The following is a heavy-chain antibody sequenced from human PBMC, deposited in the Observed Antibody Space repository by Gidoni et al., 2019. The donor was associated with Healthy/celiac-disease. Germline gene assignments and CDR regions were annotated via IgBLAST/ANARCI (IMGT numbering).Heavy chain of an antibody. CDR2: TYYRSKWDN. CDR1: GDSCARNRAA. D-gene: IGHD5-12*01. V-gene: IGHV6-1*01. Sequence: QVQVRKEGPGLVKPSQTLSLTYSISGDSCARNRAAWNWIRQSPSRGLEWLGRTYYRSKWDNDYAVSGKSRITINPDTSKNQFSLQLNSVTPEDTAVYYCARDHRVPTAPGAFDIWGQGTLVTVSS. CDR3: ARDHRVPTAPGAFDI. J-gene: IGHJ3*02.